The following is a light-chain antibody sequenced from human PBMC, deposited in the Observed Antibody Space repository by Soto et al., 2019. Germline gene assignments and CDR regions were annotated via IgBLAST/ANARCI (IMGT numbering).Light chain of an antibody. CDR1: TGAVTSGHY. Sequence: QTVVTQEPSLTVSPGGTVTLICGSSTGAVTSGHYPYWFQQKAGQAPRTLIYDTNNKYSWTPARFSGSLLGGKAALSLSGAQPEDEADYYCLLSYSGARAGVFGGGTKVTVL. J-gene: IGLJ3*02. V-gene: IGLV7-46*01. CDR2: DTN. CDR3: LLSYSGARAGV.